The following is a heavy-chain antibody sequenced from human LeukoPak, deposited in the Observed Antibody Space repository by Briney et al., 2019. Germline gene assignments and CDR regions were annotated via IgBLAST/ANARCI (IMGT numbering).Heavy chain of an antibody. D-gene: IGHD6-19*01. CDR3: ARDSTWLLDH. CDR2: IKEDGSVK. V-gene: IGHV3-7*03. CDR1: GFTFGSHW. J-gene: IGHJ4*02. Sequence: GGSLRLSCTASGFTFGSHWMTWVRQPPGKGLEWVANIKEDGSVKYYVGSVKGRFTISRDNTKNALYLQMNSLRADDTAVYFCARDSTWLLDHWGQGTLITVSS.